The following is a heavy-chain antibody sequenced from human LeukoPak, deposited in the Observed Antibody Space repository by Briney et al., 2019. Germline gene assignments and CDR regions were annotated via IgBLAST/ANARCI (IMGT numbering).Heavy chain of an antibody. CDR3: ARHGIGGIIDY. CDR2: IYHSVST. D-gene: IGHD3-10*01. V-gene: IGHV4-38-2*01. CDR1: GYSISSGYY. Sequence: PSETLSLTCAVSGYSISSGYYWGWIRQPPGKGLEWIGSIYHSVSTYYNPSLKSRVTISVDTSKNQFSLKLSSVTAADTAVYYCARHGIGGIIDYWGQGTLVTVSS. J-gene: IGHJ4*02.